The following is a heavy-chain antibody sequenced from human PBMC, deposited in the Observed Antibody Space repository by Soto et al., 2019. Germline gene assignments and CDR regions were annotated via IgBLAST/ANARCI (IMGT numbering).Heavy chain of an antibody. V-gene: IGHV3-64D*06. CDR1: GFTFSSYA. CDR2: ISSNGGST. CDR3: VKDRVVITGWFDP. J-gene: IGHJ5*02. D-gene: IGHD3-22*01. Sequence: WGSLRLSCSASGFTFSSYAMHWVRQAPGKGLEYVSAISSNGGSTYYADSVKGRFTISRDNSKNTLYLQMSSLRAEDTAVYYCVKDRVVITGWFDPWGQGTLVTVSS.